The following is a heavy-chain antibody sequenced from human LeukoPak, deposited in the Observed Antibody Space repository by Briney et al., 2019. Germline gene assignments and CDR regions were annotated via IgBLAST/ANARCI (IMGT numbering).Heavy chain of an antibody. CDR1: GFTFSSYA. CDR3: AKYCSSTSCNGGDY. CDR2: ISGSGGST. V-gene: IGHV3-23*01. Sequence: GGSLRLSCAASGFTFSSYAMSWVRQAPGKGLEWVSAISGSGGSTYYADSVKGRFTISRDNSKNTLYLQMNSLRAEDTAVYYCAKYCSSTSCNGGDYWGQGTLVTVSS. D-gene: IGHD2-2*01. J-gene: IGHJ4*02.